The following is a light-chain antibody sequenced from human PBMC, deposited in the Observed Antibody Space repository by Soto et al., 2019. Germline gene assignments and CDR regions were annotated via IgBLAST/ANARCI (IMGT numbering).Light chain of an antibody. V-gene: IGKV3-20*01. CDR1: QSVRSRY. CDR2: GAS. CDR3: QQYDTSPGT. J-gene: IGKJ1*01. Sequence: EIVLTQSPGTLSLSPGERATLSCRASQSVRSRYLAWYQQIPGRAPRLLIYGASNRATGIPDRFSGSGSGTDFTLTVSRLEPADFAVYFCQQYDTSPGTFGQGNKVEIK.